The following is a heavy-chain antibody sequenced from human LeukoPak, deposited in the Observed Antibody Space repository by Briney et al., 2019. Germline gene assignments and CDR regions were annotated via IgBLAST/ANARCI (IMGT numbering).Heavy chain of an antibody. CDR1: GYSFTKHS. D-gene: IGHD6-13*01. CDR2: INTNTGNP. Sequence: ASVKVSCKASGYSFTKHSMNWVRQAPGQGLEWMGWINTNTGNPTYAQGFTGRFVFSLDTSVSTAYLQISSLKAEDTAVYYCAREVVFGSSWAYYYYMDVWGKGTTVTVSS. V-gene: IGHV7-4-1*02. J-gene: IGHJ6*03. CDR3: AREVVFGSSWAYYYYMDV.